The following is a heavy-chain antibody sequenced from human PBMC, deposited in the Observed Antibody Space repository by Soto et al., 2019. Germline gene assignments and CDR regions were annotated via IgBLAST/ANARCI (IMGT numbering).Heavy chain of an antibody. CDR1: GYTFTSYG. CDR2: ISAYNGNT. J-gene: IGHJ6*02. CDR3: ARDRVAAAGIYYYYGMDV. V-gene: IGHV1-18*01. D-gene: IGHD6-13*01. Sequence: ASVKVSCKASGYTFTSYGISWVRRAPGQGLEWMGWISAYNGNTNYAQKLQGRVTMTTDTSTSTAYMELRSLRSDDTAVYYCARDRVAAAGIYYYYGMDVWGQGTTVTVSS.